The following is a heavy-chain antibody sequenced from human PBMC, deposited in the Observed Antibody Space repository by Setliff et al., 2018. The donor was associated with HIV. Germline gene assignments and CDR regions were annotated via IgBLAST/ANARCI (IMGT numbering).Heavy chain of an antibody. CDR2: ITGSGRTT. D-gene: IGHD2-2*01. V-gene: IGHV3-23*01. Sequence: PGGSLRLSCAASGFTFSSYAMSWVRQAPGKGLAWVSAITGSGRTTYYADSVRGRFTISRDNAKNSLYLQMSSLRAEDTAVYYCARDFGGYCSSMSCPGLFDPWGQGTLVTVSS. CDR3: ARDFGGYCSSMSCPGLFDP. J-gene: IGHJ5*02. CDR1: GFTFSSYA.